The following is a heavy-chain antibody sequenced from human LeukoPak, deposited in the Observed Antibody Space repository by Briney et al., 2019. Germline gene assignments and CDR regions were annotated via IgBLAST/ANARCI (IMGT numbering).Heavy chain of an antibody. J-gene: IGHJ4*02. CDR2: IGGSGGST. D-gene: IGHD6-19*01. CDR1: GFTFSSYA. Sequence: PGGSLRLSCAASGFTFSSYAMSWVRQAPGRGLEWVSAIGGSGGSTYYADSVKGRFTISRDNSKNTLYLQMNSLRAEDTAVYYCAKTSWGYSSGWYRVPFDYWGQGTLVTVSS. CDR3: AKTSWGYSSGWYRVPFDY. V-gene: IGHV3-23*01.